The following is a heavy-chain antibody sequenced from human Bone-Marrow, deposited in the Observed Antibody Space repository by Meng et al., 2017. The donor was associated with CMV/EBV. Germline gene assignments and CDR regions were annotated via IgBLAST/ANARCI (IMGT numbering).Heavy chain of an antibody. CDR1: GFTFDDYG. Sequence: SGFTFDDYGMSWVRQAPGKGLEWVSGINWNGGSTGYADSVKGRFTISRDNAKNSLYLQMNSLRAEDTALYYCARDHSHYGSGSPIDYWGQGTLVTVSS. D-gene: IGHD3-10*01. CDR2: INWNGGST. CDR3: ARDHSHYGSGSPIDY. V-gene: IGHV3-20*03. J-gene: IGHJ4*02.